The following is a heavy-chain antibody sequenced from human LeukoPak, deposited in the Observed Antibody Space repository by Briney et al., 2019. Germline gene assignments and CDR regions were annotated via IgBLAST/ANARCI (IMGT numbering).Heavy chain of an antibody. Sequence: ASVKVSCKASGYTLTVYYMHWVRQAPGQGLEWMGWINPNSGGTKYAKKFQGRVTMTRDTSISTAYMELSRLRSDDTAVYYCARSGDIDAFDVWGQGTMVTVSS. CDR1: GYTLTVYY. J-gene: IGHJ3*01. D-gene: IGHD5-12*01. CDR3: ARSGDIDAFDV. CDR2: INPNSGGT. V-gene: IGHV1-2*02.